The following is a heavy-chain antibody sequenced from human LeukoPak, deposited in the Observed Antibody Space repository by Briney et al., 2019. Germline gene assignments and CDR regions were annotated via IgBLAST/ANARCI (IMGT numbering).Heavy chain of an antibody. V-gene: IGHV1-2*02. J-gene: IGHJ4*02. D-gene: IGHD6-19*01. Sequence: ASVKVSCKASGYTFTGYYMHWVRQAPGQGLEWMGWINPNSGGTNYAQKFQGRVTMTRDTSISTAYMELGRLRSDDTAVYYCARAGTGYSSGWQGPFDYWGQGTLVTVSS. CDR2: INPNSGGT. CDR1: GYTFTGYY. CDR3: ARAGTGYSSGWQGPFDY.